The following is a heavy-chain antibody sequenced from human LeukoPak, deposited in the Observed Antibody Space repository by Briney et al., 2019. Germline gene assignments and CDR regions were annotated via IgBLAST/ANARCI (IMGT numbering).Heavy chain of an antibody. J-gene: IGHJ4*02. D-gene: IGHD3-16*01. CDR3: ATQRGSYLWGTDFDY. CDR1: GYTFTGYY. V-gene: IGHV1-2*02. CDR2: INPNSGDT. Sequence: ASVTVSCEASGYTFTGYYMHWVRQAPGQGLEWMGWINPNSGDTKYSQKFQGRVTMTRDTSISTAYMELSRLRSDDTAVYYCATQRGSYLWGTDFDYWGQGTLVTVSS.